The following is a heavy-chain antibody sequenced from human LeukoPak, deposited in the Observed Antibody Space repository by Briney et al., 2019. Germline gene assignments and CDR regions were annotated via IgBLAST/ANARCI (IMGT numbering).Heavy chain of an antibody. CDR1: GFTFSNYA. Sequence: PGGSLRLLCAASGFTFSNYAMSWVRQAPGKGLEWVAGISGSGDNTYYAGSVNGRFTISRDNANNTLNLQMNNLGAEHRAISACARGRWLQFGGEQSRFDPWGQGTLVTVSS. J-gene: IGHJ5*02. V-gene: IGHV3-23*01. D-gene: IGHD5-24*01. CDR3: ARGRWLQFGGEQSRFDP. CDR2: ISGSGDNT.